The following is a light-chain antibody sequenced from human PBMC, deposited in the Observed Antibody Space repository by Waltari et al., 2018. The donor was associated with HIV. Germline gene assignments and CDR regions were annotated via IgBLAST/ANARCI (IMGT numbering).Light chain of an antibody. CDR2: KDS. CDR3: QSADSSGTYLYV. Sequence: SYELTQPPSVSVSPGQTARITCSGAALPNPYAYWYQQKPGQAPVLVIYKDSERPSGIPERFSGSSSGTTVTLTISGVQAEDEADYFCQSADSSGTYLYVFGTGTKVTVL. CDR1: ALPNPY. V-gene: IGLV3-25*03. J-gene: IGLJ1*01.